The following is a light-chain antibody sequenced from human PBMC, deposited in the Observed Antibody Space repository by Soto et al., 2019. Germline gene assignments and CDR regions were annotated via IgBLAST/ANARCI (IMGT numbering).Light chain of an antibody. J-gene: IGLJ2*01. CDR2: SNN. CDR1: SSNIGSNT. Sequence: QPVLTQPPSASETPGQRVTISCSGSSSNIGSNTVNWYQQLPGTAPKVLIYSNNQRPSGVPDQFSGSKSGTSASLAISGLQSGDEADYYCAAWDDSLNGVAFGGGTKLTVL. V-gene: IGLV1-44*01. CDR3: AAWDDSLNGVA.